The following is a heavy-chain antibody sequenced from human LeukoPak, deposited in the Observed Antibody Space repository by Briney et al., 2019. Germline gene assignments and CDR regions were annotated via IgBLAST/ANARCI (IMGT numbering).Heavy chain of an antibody. J-gene: IGHJ3*02. CDR2: IIPIFGTA. CDR3: ARIMSSRLMVYDAFDI. V-gene: IGHV1-69*01. CDR1: GGTFSSYA. D-gene: IGHD2-8*01. Sequence: ASVKVSCKASGGTFSSYAISWVRQAPGQGLEWMGGIIPIFGTANYAQKFQGRVTITADESTSTAYMELSSLRSEDTAVYYCARIMSSRLMVYDAFDIWGQGTMVTVSS.